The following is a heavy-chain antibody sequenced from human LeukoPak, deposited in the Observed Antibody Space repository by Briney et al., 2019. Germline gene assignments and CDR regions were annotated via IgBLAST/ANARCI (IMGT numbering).Heavy chain of an antibody. CDR3: ARAMYSSGWWFDP. J-gene: IGHJ5*02. CDR2: IIPIFGTA. Sequence: SVKVSCKASGGTFSSYAISWVRQAPGQGLEWMGGIIPIFGTANYAQKFQGRVTITADESTSTAYMELSSLRSEGTAVYYCARAMYSSGWWFDPWGQGTLVTVSS. CDR1: GGTFSSYA. V-gene: IGHV1-69*13. D-gene: IGHD6-19*01.